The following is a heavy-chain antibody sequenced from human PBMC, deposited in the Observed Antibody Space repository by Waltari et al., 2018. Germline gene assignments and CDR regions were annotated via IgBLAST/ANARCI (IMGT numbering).Heavy chain of an antibody. V-gene: IGHV3-48*04. Sequence: EVQLVESGGDLVQPGGSLRLSCAASGFTFSSYSMNWVRQAPGKGPTWVSYISSSSSTIYYADSVKGRFTISRDNAKNSLYLQMNSLRAEDTAVYYCARGSAYYDFWSGYSDDAFDIWGQGTMVTVSS. J-gene: IGHJ3*02. CDR2: ISSSSSTI. CDR3: ARGSAYYDFWSGYSDDAFDI. CDR1: GFTFSSYS. D-gene: IGHD3-3*01.